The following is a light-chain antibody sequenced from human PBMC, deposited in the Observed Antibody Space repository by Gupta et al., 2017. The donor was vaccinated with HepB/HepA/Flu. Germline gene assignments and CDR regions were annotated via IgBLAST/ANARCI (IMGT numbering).Light chain of an antibody. CDR1: QSISND. J-gene: IGKJ1*01. CDR2: TAS. V-gene: IGKV1-39*01. Sequence: DIQMTQSPSSLSASVGDRVTIICRASQSISNDLNWYQQRPGKAPKLLIYTASTLQSGVPSRFSGSGSGTDFTLTISSLQPEDFATYYCQQSDNIPRTFGQGTKVEIK. CDR3: QQSDNIPRT.